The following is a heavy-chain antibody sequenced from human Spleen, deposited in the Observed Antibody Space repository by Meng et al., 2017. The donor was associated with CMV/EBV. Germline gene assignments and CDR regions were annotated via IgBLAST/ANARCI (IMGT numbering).Heavy chain of an antibody. CDR1: GFTFSSYW. CDR2: IDSDGSTA. V-gene: IGHV3-74*01. D-gene: IGHD4-23*01. CDR3: ARVTSRGYRFPFFDI. Sequence: ETLSLTCAASGFTFSSYWMHWVRQAPGKGLVWVSHIDSDGSTATYADSVRGRFTISRDNAKNTLYLQMNSLRAEDTAVYYCARVTSRGYRFPFFDIWGQGTMVTVSS. J-gene: IGHJ3*02.